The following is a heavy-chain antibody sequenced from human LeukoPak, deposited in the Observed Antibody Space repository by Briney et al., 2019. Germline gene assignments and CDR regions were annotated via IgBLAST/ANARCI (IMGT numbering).Heavy chain of an antibody. CDR1: GFTFSSYG. J-gene: IGHJ4*02. CDR2: ISYDGSNK. CDR3: AKDPLDY. Sequence: GGSLRLSCAASGFTFSSYGMHWVRQAPGKGLEWVAVISYDGSNKYYADSVKGRFTISRDNSKNTLYLQMNSPRAEDTAVYYCAKDPLDYWGQGTLVTVSS. V-gene: IGHV3-30*18.